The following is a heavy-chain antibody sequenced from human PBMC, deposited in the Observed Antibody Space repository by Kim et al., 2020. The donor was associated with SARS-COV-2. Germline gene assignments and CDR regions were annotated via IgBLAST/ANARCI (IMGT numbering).Heavy chain of an antibody. CDR2: ISANSGSL. J-gene: IGHJ6*03. CDR3: VKDIAQVEYYYYHMDV. Sequence: GGSLRLSCVASGFTFGDYAMHWVRQAPGKGLEWVSGISANSGSLGYADSVKGRFTISRDNAKNSLYLQMNSLRAEDTAFYYCVKDIAQVEYYYYHMDVWGKGTTVTVSS. D-gene: IGHD1-1*01. CDR1: GFTFGDYA. V-gene: IGHV3-9*01.